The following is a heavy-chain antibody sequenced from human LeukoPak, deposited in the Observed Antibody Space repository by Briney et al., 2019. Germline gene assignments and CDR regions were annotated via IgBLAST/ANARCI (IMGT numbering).Heavy chain of an antibody. CDR1: GGSISSGDYY. V-gene: IGHV4-30-4*01. CDR3: ASEQQLVRFDY. CDR2: IYYSGST. D-gene: IGHD6-13*01. Sequence: SETLSLTCTVSGGSISSGDYYWSWIRQPPGKGLEWIGYIYYSGSTYYNPSLKSRVTISVDTSKNQFSLKLSSVTAADTAVYYCASEQQLVRFDYWGQGTLVTVSS. J-gene: IGHJ4*02.